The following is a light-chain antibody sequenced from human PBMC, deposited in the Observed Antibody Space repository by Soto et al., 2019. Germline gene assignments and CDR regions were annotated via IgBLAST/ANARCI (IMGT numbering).Light chain of an antibody. V-gene: IGLV1-44*01. CDR1: SSNIGSST. J-gene: IGLJ3*02. CDR3: QSYDSSLSVWM. CDR2: SNN. Sequence: QSVLTQPPSASGTPGQRVTISCSGSSSNIGSSTVNWYQHLPGTAPKLLIYSNNARSSGVPDRFSGSKSGTSASLAITGLQAEDEADYYCQSYDSSLSVWMFGGGTKLTVL.